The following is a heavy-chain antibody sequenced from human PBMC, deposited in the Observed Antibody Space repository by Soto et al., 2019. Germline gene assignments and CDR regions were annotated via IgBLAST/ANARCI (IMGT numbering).Heavy chain of an antibody. CDR3: TTEAYGSGGQAPYFDY. V-gene: IGHV3-15*01. J-gene: IGHJ4*02. CDR2: IKSKINGGTT. CDR1: GFTFSNVW. Sequence: EVQLVESGGGLVKPGGSLRLSCVASGFTFSNVWMSWVRQAPGKGLEWVARIKSKINGGTTDYAAPVKGRFTISRDDSQGMLYVQMSSLKTEDTAVYYCTTEAYGSGGQAPYFDYWGQGTPVTVSS. D-gene: IGHD3-10*01.